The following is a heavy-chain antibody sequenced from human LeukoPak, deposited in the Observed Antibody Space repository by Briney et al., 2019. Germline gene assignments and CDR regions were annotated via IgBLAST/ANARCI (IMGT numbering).Heavy chain of an antibody. CDR3: ARATTLTGTTTGDISNDY. Sequence: ASVKVSCKASGGTFSSYAISWVRQAPGQGLEWMGGIIPIFGTANYAQKFQGRVTITADESTSTAYMELSSLRSEDTAVYYCARATTLTGTTTGDISNDYWGQGTLVTVSS. CDR2: IIPIFGTA. CDR1: GGTFSSYA. J-gene: IGHJ4*02. D-gene: IGHD1-7*01. V-gene: IGHV1-69*13.